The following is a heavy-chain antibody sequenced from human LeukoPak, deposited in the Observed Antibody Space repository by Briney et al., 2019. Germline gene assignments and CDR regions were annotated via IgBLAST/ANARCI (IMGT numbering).Heavy chain of an antibody. V-gene: IGHV3-21*03. CDR1: GFTFSSYS. J-gene: IGHJ4*02. Sequence: PGGSLRLSCAASGFTFSSYSMNWVRQAPGKGLEWVSSISSSSSYIYYADSVKGRFTISRDDSKNTLYLQMNSLKTEDTAVYYCTTGGKTYYDFWSGSNDYWGQGTLVTVSS. CDR3: TTGGKTYYDFWSGSNDY. D-gene: IGHD3-3*01. CDR2: ISSSSSYI.